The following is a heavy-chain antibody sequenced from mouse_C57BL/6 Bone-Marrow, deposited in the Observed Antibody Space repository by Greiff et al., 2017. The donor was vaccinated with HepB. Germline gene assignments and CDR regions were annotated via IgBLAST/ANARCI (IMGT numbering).Heavy chain of an antibody. CDR3: ASPNWAFDY. CDR1: GYTFTDYN. D-gene: IGHD4-1*02. J-gene: IGHJ2*01. V-gene: IGHV1-22*01. CDR2: INPNNGGT. Sequence: VQLKQSGPELVKPGASVKMSCKASGYTFTDYNMHWVKQSHGKSLEWIGYINPNNGGTSYNQKFKGKATLTVNKSSSTAYMELRSLTSEDSAVYYCASPNWAFDYWGQGTTLTVSS.